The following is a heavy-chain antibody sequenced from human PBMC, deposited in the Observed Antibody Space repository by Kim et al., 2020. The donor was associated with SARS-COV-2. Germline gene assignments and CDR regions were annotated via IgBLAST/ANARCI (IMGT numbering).Heavy chain of an antibody. CDR3: ARVSYSSDAFDI. V-gene: IGHV1-8*01. J-gene: IGHJ3*02. CDR1: GYTFTSYD. D-gene: IGHD6-13*01. CDR2: MNPNSGNT. Sequence: ASVKVSCKASGYTFTSYDINWVRQATGQGLEWMGWMNPNSGNTGYAQKFQGRVTMTRNTSISTAYMELSSLRSEDTAVYYCARVSYSSDAFDIWGQGTMVTVSS.